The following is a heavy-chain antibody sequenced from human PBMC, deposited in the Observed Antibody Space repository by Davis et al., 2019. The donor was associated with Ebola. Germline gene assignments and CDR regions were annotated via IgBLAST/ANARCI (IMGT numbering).Heavy chain of an antibody. Sequence: GGSLRLSCAASGFPLRSYVVSWVRQAPGAGLALVSSMSTTGSKTDYGDSVKGRFTISRDNSMNMLYLQMNNLTVEDTAVYYCAKKIPGNNPFDSWGQGTLVTVSS. CDR2: MSTTGSKT. V-gene: IGHV3-23*01. CDR3: AKKIPGNNPFDS. J-gene: IGHJ5*01. CDR1: GFPLRSYV. D-gene: IGHD1-14*01.